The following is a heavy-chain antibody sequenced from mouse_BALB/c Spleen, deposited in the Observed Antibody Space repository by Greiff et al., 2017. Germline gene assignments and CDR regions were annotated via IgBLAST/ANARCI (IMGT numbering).Heavy chain of an antibody. D-gene: IGHD1-1*01. Sequence: EVHLVESGGGLVQPGGSRKLSCAASGFTFSSFGMHWVRQAPEKGLEWVAYISSGSSTIYYADTVKGRFTISRDNPKNTLFLQMTSLRSEDTAMYYCARYGRYYFDYWGQGTTLTVSS. CDR1: GFTFSSFG. CDR2: ISSGSSTI. CDR3: ARYGRYYFDY. J-gene: IGHJ2*01. V-gene: IGHV5-17*02.